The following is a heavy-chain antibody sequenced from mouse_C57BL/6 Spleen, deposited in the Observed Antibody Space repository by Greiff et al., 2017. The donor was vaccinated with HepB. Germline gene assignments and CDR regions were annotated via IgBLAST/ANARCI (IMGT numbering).Heavy chain of an antibody. Sequence: EVKLMESGGGLVKPGGSLKLSCAASGFTFSSYAMSWVRQTPEKRLEWVATISDGGSYTYYPDNVKGRFTISRDNAKNNLYLQMSHLKSEDTAMYYCARGIEDYWGQGTSVTVSS. CDR3: ARGIEDY. J-gene: IGHJ4*01. V-gene: IGHV5-4*03. CDR2: ISDGGSYT. CDR1: GFTFSSYA.